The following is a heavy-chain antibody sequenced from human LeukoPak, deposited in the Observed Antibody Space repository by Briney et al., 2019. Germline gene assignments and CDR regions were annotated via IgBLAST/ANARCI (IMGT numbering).Heavy chain of an antibody. CDR3: ARQGIYTLIVVVPAAPDV. J-gene: IGHJ6*04. CDR1: GGSITNYY. V-gene: IGHV4-59*08. Sequence: SETLSLTCAVSGGSITNYYWNWIRQPPGEGLEWIGYIYHSGRTNYNPSLQSRVTISLDTSKNQFSLKLSSVTAADTAVYYCARQGIYTLIVVVPAAPDVWGKGTTVTVSS. CDR2: IYHSGRT. D-gene: IGHD2-2*01.